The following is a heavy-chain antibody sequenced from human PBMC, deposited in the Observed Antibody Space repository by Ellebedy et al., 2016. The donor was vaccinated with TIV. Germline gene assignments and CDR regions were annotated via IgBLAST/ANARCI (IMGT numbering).Heavy chain of an antibody. Sequence: GESLKISCAASGFTFRDFAMNWIRQAPDKGLEWVAVIWYDGSIKYLADSVKGRFTISRDNFNNTLYLQMNSLRAEDTAVYWCASWDFDYWGQGTLVTVSS. CDR1: GFTFRDFA. V-gene: IGHV3-33*08. D-gene: IGHD7-27*01. J-gene: IGHJ4*02. CDR3: ASWDFDY. CDR2: IWYDGSIK.